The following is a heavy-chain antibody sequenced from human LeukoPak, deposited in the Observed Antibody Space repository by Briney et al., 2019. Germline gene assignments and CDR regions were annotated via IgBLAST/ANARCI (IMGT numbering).Heavy chain of an antibody. CDR1: GFTFSNFW. J-gene: IGHJ3*02. CDR2: ISNNGITT. CDR3: ARGPYGDYVDAFDI. D-gene: IGHD4-17*01. V-gene: IGHV3-74*03. Sequence: PGGSLRLSCVGSGFTFSNFWMHWVRQAPGKGPVWVSRISNNGITTTDADSVRGRFTISRDNAKNTLYLQMNSLRAEDTAMYYCARGPYGDYVDAFDIWGQGTMVTVSS.